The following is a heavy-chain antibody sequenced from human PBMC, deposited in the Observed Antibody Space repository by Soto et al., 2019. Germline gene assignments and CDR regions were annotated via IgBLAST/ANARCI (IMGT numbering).Heavy chain of an antibody. CDR1: GCTFSNFV. V-gene: IGHV3-30*04. D-gene: IGHD6-13*01. CDR3: ARERTIAATGIFYY. J-gene: IGHJ4*02. Sequence: QVHLVESGGGVVQPGWSLRISYAASGCTFSNFVMHWVRQAPGTGLEWVAATSYDGHNKAHEDSVKGRFTITRDNSKNTLYLQMNSLSHEDTAVYFCARERTIAATGIFYYWGQGTLVTVSS. CDR2: TSYDGHNK.